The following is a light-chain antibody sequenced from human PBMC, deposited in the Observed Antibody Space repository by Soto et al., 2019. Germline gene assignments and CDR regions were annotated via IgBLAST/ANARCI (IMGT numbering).Light chain of an antibody. Sequence: QSVLTQPPSASGTPGQRVTISCSGSSSNIGSDTVNWYQQFPGTAPKLLIYSNSQRPSGVPDRFSGSRSGTSASLAISGLQSEDEADYYCATRDDSLNVFVVFGGGTKLTVL. CDR2: SNS. J-gene: IGLJ2*01. CDR1: SSNIGSDT. V-gene: IGLV1-44*01. CDR3: ATRDDSLNVFVV.